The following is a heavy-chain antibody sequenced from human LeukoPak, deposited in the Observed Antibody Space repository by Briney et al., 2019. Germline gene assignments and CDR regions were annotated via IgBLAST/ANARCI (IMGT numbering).Heavy chain of an antibody. D-gene: IGHD3-22*01. CDR2: IRYDGSNK. CDR3: ANAKYYYDSSGLDY. V-gene: IGHV3-30*02. J-gene: IGHJ4*02. Sequence: GGSLRLSCAASGFTFSSYGMHWVRQAPGNGLEWVAFIRYDGSNKYYADSVKGRFTISKDNSKNTLYLQMNSLRAEDTAVYYCANAKYYYDSSGLDYWGQGTLVTVSS. CDR1: GFTFSSYG.